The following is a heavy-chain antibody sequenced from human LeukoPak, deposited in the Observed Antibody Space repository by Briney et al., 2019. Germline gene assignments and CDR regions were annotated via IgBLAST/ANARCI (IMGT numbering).Heavy chain of an antibody. J-gene: IGHJ4*02. CDR2: IYSGGST. Sequence: GGSLRLSCAASGFTFSSYAMTWVRQAPGKGLEWVSVIYSGGSTHYADSVKGRFTISRDSSKNTLYLQMNSLRAEDTAVYYCAAQKTYYYGSGDYWGQGTLVTVSS. CDR3: AAQKTYYYGSGDY. CDR1: GFTFSSYA. V-gene: IGHV3-53*01. D-gene: IGHD3-10*01.